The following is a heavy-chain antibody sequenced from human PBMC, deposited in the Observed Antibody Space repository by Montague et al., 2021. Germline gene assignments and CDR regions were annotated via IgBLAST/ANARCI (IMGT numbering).Heavy chain of an antibody. D-gene: IGHD6-19*01. J-gene: IGHJ4*02. CDR3: ARGLFGTVNGQYSGGWYYFDK. CDR1: GGSLSGYC. V-gene: IGHV4-34*01. Sequence: SETLSLTCGLSGGSLSGYCWAWIRQTPGKGLEWIGNINHSGSAKYNPSLKNRVSISVGTSNNQFFLYLTSVTAADAAMYFCARGLFGTVNGQYSGGWYYFDKWGQGTMVTVSS. CDR2: INHSGSA.